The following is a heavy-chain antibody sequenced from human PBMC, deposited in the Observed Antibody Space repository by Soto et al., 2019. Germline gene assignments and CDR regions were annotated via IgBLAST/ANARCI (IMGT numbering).Heavy chain of an antibody. CDR3: ATPAYYDFRSGYWN. D-gene: IGHD3-3*01. Sequence: GGSLRLSCAASGFTFSSYAMSWVRQAPGKGLEWDSAICGSDGSTYYADSVKGRFTISRDNSKNTLYLQMNSLRAEDTAVYYCATPAYYDFRSGYWNWGQGTLVTV. CDR2: ICGSDGST. V-gene: IGHV3-23*01. CDR1: GFTFSSYA. J-gene: IGHJ4*02.